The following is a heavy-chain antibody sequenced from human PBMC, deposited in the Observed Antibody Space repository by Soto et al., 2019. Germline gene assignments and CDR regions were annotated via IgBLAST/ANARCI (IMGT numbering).Heavy chain of an antibody. CDR2: ISGSGGST. Sequence: GGSLRLSCAASGFTFSSYAMSWVRQAPGKGLEWVSAISGSGGSTYYADSVKGRFTISRDNSKNTLYLQMNSLRAEDTAVYYCAKFIVVVPAAHRIYYYYGIDVWGQGTTVTVSS. CDR1: GFTFSSYA. D-gene: IGHD2-2*01. J-gene: IGHJ6*02. CDR3: AKFIVVVPAAHRIYYYYGIDV. V-gene: IGHV3-23*01.